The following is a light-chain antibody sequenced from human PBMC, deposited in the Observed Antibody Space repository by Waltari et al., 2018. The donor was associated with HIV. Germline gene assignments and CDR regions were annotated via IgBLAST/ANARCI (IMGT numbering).Light chain of an antibody. J-gene: IGKJ3*01. V-gene: IGKV3-11*01. CDR1: QSVSSY. CDR3: QQRSNWPPRFT. Sequence: EIVLTQSPATLSLSPGERATLSCRASQSVSSYLAWYQQKPGQAPRLLIYDASNRATGIPARVSGSGSGTDFTLTISSLEPEDFAVYYCQQRSNWPPRFTFGPGTKVDI. CDR2: DAS.